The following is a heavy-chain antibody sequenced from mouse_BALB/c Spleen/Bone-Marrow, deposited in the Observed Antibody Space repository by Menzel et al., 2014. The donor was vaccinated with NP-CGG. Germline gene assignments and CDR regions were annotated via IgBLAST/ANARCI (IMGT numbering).Heavy chain of an antibody. J-gene: IGHJ2*01. Sequence: EVKLVESGGGLVQPGGSLKLSCAASGFTFSSYTMSWVRQTPEKRLEWVAYNSNGGGSTYYPDTVKGRFTISRDNAKNTLYLQMSSLKSEDTAMYYCARRSAATYYFDYWGQGTTLTVSS. D-gene: IGHD1-2*01. CDR2: NSNGGGST. CDR3: ARRSAATYYFDY. V-gene: IGHV5-12-2*01. CDR1: GFTFSSYT.